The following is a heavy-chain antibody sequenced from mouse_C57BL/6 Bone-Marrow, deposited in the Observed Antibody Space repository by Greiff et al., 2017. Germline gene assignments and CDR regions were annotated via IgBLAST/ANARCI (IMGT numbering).Heavy chain of an antibody. CDR2: IYPSDSET. D-gene: IGHD2-4*01. CDR1: GYTFTSYW. J-gene: IGHJ2*01. CDR3: ARSRAMITYFDY. V-gene: IGHV1-61*01. Sequence: QVQLQQPGAELVRPGSSVKLSCKASGYTFTSYWMDWVKQRPGQGLEWIGNIYPSDSETHYNQKFKDKATLTVDKSSSTAYMQLSSLTSEDSAVYYCARSRAMITYFDYWGQGTTLTVSS.